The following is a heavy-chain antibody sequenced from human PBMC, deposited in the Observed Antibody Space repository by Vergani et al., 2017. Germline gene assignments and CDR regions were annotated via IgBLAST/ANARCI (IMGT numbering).Heavy chain of an antibody. CDR2: IYYSGST. Sequence: QLQLQESGPGLVKPSETLSLTCTVSGGSISSSSYYWGWIRQPPGKGLEWIGSIYYSGSTYYNPSLKSRVTLSVDTSKTQFSLKLSSVTAADAAVYYCAGMRVVAASPFDYWGQGTLVTVSS. CDR1: GGSISSSSYY. D-gene: IGHD2-15*01. J-gene: IGHJ4*02. V-gene: IGHV4-39*07. CDR3: AGMRVVAASPFDY.